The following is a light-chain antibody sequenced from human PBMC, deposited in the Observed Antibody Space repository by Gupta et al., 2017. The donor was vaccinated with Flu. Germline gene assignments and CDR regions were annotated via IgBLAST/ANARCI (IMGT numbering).Light chain of an antibody. CDR1: QNINRW. J-gene: IGKJ2*01. V-gene: IGKV1-5*03. Sequence: PSTLSASVGDRGTSTCRARQNINRWLAWYQQKPGKDPNLLIYKASTGESGVPSRFSGSGSGTEFTLTINSLQPDDFATYYCQHEVNGFNTFGQGTKVEIK. CDR3: QHEVNGFNT. CDR2: KAS.